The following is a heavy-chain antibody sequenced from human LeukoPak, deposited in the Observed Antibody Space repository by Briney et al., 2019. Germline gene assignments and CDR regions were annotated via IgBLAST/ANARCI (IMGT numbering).Heavy chain of an antibody. CDR3: ARLGYCSGGTCYSVPFDY. J-gene: IGHJ4*02. D-gene: IGHD2-15*01. V-gene: IGHV4-34*01. Sequence: PSETLSLTCAVYGGFFSGYYARWLRHPPGKGLVWIGEINHSGNTNYNPSLKSRVTISVDTSKNQFSLKLSSATVADTAVYYCARLGYCSGGTCYSVPFDYWGQGTLVTVSS. CDR1: GGFFSGYY. CDR2: INHSGNT.